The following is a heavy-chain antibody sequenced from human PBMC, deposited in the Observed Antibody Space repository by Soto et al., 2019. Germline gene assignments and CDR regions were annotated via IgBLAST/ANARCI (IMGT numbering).Heavy chain of an antibody. Sequence: VQLVESGGVLIKPGGSLRLSCATSGFIFNDEWMNWVRQAPGRGLEWVGRIKNKANGGTRDDAAPVKGRFTISRDDSKSTVYLKMNNLKSEDPAVYHWTRGNYGAFHKWGQGTLVTVSS. D-gene: IGHD1-7*01. CDR3: TRGNYGAFHK. CDR2: IKNKANGGTR. J-gene: IGHJ3*02. V-gene: IGHV3-15*07. CDR1: GFIFNDEW.